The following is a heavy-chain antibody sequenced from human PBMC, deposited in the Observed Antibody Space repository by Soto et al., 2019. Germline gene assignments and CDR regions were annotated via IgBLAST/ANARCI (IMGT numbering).Heavy chain of an antibody. CDR3: ARTYSSSWSPFDY. D-gene: IGHD6-13*01. Sequence: QVQLQQWGAGLLKPSETLSLTCAVYGGSFSGYYWSWIRQPPGKGLEWIGEINQSGSTNYNPSLKSRVTISVDTSKNQFSLKLSSVTAADTAVYYCARTYSSSWSPFDYWGQGTLVTGSS. CDR1: GGSFSGYY. CDR2: INQSGST. J-gene: IGHJ4*02. V-gene: IGHV4-34*01.